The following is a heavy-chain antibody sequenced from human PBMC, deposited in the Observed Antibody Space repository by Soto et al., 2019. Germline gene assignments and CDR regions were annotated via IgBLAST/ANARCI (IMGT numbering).Heavy chain of an antibody. J-gene: IGHJ6*02. Sequence: GGSLRLSCAASGFTFSSYAMSWVRQAPGKGLEWVSAISGSGGSTYYADSVKGRFTISRDNSKNTLYLQMNSLRAEETAVYYCAKDQNRYSLTGYYKPLGVGYYYGMDVWGQGTTVTVSS. CDR3: AKDQNRYSLTGYYKPLGVGYYYGMDV. D-gene: IGHD3-9*01. CDR1: GFTFSSYA. V-gene: IGHV3-23*01. CDR2: ISGSGGST.